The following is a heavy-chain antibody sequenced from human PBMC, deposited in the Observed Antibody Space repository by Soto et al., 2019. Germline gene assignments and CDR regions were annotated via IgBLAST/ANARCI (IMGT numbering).Heavy chain of an antibody. CDR1: GFNFSRSS. V-gene: IGHV3-21*01. J-gene: IGHJ6*02. CDR2: ISTSSNLI. CDR3: ARGMKTAVFYGMDV. D-gene: IGHD2-2*01. Sequence: EVQVVESGGGLVEPGGSLRLSCAASGFNFSRSSMNWVRQAPGKGLEWVASISTSSNLIYYEDSVKGRFTVSRDNTKNSMYLQMISLRAEVTAIYYCARGMKTAVFYGMDVWGQGTTVTVSS.